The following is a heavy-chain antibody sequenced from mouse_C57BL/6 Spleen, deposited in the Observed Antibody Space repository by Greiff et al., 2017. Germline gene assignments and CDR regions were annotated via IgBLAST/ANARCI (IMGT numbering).Heavy chain of an antibody. CDR1: GYTFTSYW. D-gene: IGHD2-1*01. CDR3: ARYGNYVLYAMDY. J-gene: IGHJ4*01. CDR2: IYPGSGST. V-gene: IGHV1-55*01. Sequence: QVQLQQPGAELVKPGASVKMSCKASGYTFTSYWITWVKQRPGQGLEWIGDIYPGSGSTNYNEKFKSKATLTVDTSSSTAYMQLSSLTSEDSAVYYCARYGNYVLYAMDYWGQGTSVTVSS.